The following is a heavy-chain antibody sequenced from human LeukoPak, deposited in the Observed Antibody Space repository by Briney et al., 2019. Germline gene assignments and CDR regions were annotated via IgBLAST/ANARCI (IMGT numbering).Heavy chain of an antibody. D-gene: IGHD2-15*01. CDR3: GKGSLAVPATPLDF. Sequence: GGSLRLSCTASGFDFSNSFMSWIRQAPGKGLEWISYISSRSTTIYYADSVKGRFTISRDNGKNTVYLQMNNLRVDDTAVFYCGKGSLAVPATPLDFWVQGTLVTVSS. V-gene: IGHV3-11*01. CDR2: ISSRSTTI. J-gene: IGHJ4*02. CDR1: GFDFSNSF.